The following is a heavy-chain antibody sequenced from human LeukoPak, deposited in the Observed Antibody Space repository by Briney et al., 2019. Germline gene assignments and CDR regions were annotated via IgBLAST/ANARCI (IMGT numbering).Heavy chain of an antibody. Sequence: GESLKISCKGSGYTFTSYWISWVHQMPGKGLEWMGRIDPSDSYTNYSPSFQGHVTISADKSISTAYLQWSSLKASDTAIYYCARHEPGIAAAGTNWWGQGTLVTVSS. CDR3: ARHEPGIAAAGTNW. V-gene: IGHV5-10-1*01. D-gene: IGHD6-13*01. J-gene: IGHJ4*02. CDR2: IDPSDSYT. CDR1: GYTFTSYW.